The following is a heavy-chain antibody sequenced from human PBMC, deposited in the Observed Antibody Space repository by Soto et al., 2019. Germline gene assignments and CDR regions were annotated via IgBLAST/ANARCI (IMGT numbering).Heavy chain of an antibody. CDR2: ISGSSSYI. CDR3: ARDLGYSSGAPEYFDI. Sequence: EVQLLESGGGLVQPGGSLRLSCAASGFTFSSYAMSWVRQAPGKGLEWVSSISGSSSYIYYADSVKGRFTISRDNAKNSLYLQMNSLRAEDTAMYYCARDLGYSSGAPEYFDIWGRGTLVTVSS. CDR1: GFTFSSYA. J-gene: IGHJ2*01. V-gene: IGHV3-21*01. D-gene: IGHD6-19*01.